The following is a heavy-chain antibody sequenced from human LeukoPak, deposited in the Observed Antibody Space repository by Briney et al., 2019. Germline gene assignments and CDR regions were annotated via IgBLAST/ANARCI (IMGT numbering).Heavy chain of an antibody. CDR1: GFTVSSNY. Sequence: PGGSLRLSCAASGFTVSSNYMSWVRQAPGKGLEWVSAISGSGGSTYYADSVKGRFTISRDNSKNTLYLQMDSLRPEDTAVYYCAKTTGLLNIDYWGQGTLVTVSS. D-gene: IGHD4-17*01. CDR3: AKTTGLLNIDY. J-gene: IGHJ4*02. CDR2: ISGSGGST. V-gene: IGHV3-23*01.